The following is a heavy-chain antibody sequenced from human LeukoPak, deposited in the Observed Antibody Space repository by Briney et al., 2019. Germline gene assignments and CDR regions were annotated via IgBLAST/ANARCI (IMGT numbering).Heavy chain of an antibody. V-gene: IGHV4-38-2*02. J-gene: IGHJ5*02. CDR2: IYHSGST. Sequence: PSETLSLTCTVSGYSISSNYYWGWIRQPPGKGLEWIGNIYHSGSTYYNPSLKSRVTISVDTSKNQFSLKLSSVTAADTAVYYCAARVPYDFWSGYSNWFDPWGQGTLVTASS. CDR3: AARVPYDFWSGYSNWFDP. CDR1: GYSISSNYY. D-gene: IGHD3-3*01.